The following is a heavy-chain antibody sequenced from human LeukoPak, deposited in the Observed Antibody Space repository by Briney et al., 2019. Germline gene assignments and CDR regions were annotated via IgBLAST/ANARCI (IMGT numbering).Heavy chain of an antibody. CDR2: ISGSASHT. V-gene: IGHV3-23*01. CDR1: GFTFSDYA. CDR3: AEAGHCSSTDCHDGRMDV. Sequence: GGSLRLSCAASGFTFSDYAMSWVRRAPGKGLEWVSVISGSASHTYYADSVKGRFTISRDNSKNTLYLQMSSLRAEDTAVYSCAEAGHCSSTDCHDGRMDVWGKGTTVTVSS. D-gene: IGHD2-2*01. J-gene: IGHJ6*04.